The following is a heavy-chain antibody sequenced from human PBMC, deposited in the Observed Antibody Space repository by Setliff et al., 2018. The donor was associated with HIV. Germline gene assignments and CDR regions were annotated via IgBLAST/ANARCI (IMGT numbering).Heavy chain of an antibody. V-gene: IGHV3-7*01. D-gene: IGHD3-10*01. CDR1: GFTFSSYG. CDR3: ARESSTVRGVIDI. J-gene: IGHJ3*02. Sequence: LRLSCAASGFTFSSYGIHWVRQAPGKGLEWVAKITQDGSDKYYVDSVKGRFTISRDNAQNSVHLQMNSLRDEDRAVYYCARESSTVRGVIDIWGQGTMVTVSS. CDR2: ITQDGSDK.